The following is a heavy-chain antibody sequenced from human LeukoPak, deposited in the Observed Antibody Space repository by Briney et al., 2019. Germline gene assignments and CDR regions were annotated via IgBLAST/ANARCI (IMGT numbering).Heavy chain of an antibody. D-gene: IGHD1-7*01. CDR2: IYYSGST. V-gene: IGHV4-39*07. J-gene: IGHJ5*02. CDR1: GDSISSGDYY. CDR3: ARGVTNYNWFDP. Sequence: KSSETLSLTCTVSGDSISSGDYYWGWIRQPPGKGLEWIGSIYYSGSTYYNPSLKSRVTISVDTSKNQFSLKLSSVTAADTALYYCARGVTNYNWFDPWGQGTLVTVSS.